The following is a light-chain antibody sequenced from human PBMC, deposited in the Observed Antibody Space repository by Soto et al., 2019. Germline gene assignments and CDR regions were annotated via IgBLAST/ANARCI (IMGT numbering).Light chain of an antibody. CDR3: SSYTSSSTLYV. CDR1: SSDVGVYNY. J-gene: IGLJ1*01. V-gene: IGLV2-14*01. CDR2: EVS. Sequence: QSALTQPASVSGSPGQSITISCTGTSSDVGVYNYVSWYQQHPGKAPKLMIYEVSNRPSGVSNRFSGSKSGNTASLTISGLQAADEADYYCSSYTSSSTLYVCGTGTKLTVL.